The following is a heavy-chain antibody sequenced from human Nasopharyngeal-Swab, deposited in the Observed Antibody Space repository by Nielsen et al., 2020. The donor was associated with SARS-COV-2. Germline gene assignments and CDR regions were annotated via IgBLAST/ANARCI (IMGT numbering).Heavy chain of an antibody. Sequence: GASLQISCAASGFTFSSYGMHWVRQAPGKGLEWVAVIWYDGSNKYYADSVKGRFTISRDNSKNTLYLQMNSLRAEDTAVYYCARSDLYSSSWYAPFDYWGQGTLVTVSS. CDR1: GFTFSSYG. CDR3: ARSDLYSSSWYAPFDY. J-gene: IGHJ4*02. V-gene: IGHV3-33*01. CDR2: IWYDGSNK. D-gene: IGHD6-13*01.